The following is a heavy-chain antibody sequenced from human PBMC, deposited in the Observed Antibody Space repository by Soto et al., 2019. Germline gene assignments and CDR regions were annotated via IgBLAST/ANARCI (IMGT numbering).Heavy chain of an antibody. Sequence: GGSLRLSCAVSGFTFSNFAMHWVRQAPGKGLEWVALISYDGSKKYYADSVKGRFTISRDTPKNTLYLQMNTLGPEDTALYYCAKDAEIVVVAAATGGMDVWGQGTTVTVSS. V-gene: IGHV3-30*18. J-gene: IGHJ6*02. CDR3: AKDAEIVVVAAATGGMDV. CDR2: ISYDGSKK. D-gene: IGHD2-15*01. CDR1: GFTFSNFA.